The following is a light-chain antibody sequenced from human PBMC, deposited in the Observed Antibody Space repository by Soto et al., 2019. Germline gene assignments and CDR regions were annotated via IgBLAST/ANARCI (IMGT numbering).Light chain of an antibody. CDR1: QSVSNY. Sequence: EIVMTQSPATLFVSPGDRATLSCRASQSVSNYLAWYQQKPGQAPRLLIYDVSTRATGVPARFSGSGSGTDFTLTITSLEPEDFAVYSCQQRSNWPITFGQGTRLEIK. V-gene: IGKV3-11*01. J-gene: IGKJ5*01. CDR3: QQRSNWPIT. CDR2: DVS.